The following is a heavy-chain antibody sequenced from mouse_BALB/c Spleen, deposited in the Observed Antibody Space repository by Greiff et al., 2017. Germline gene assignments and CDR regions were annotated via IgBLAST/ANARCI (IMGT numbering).Heavy chain of an antibody. CDR1: GYSFTSYY. D-gene: IGHD1-1*01. J-gene: IGHJ2*01. V-gene: IGHV1-66*01. CDR2: IFPGSGNT. CDR3: ARYTTVVALDY. Sequence: QVQLQQSGPELVKPGASVKISCKASGYSFTSYYIHWVKQRPGQGLEWIGRIFPGSGNTKYNEKFKGKATLTADTSSSTAYMQLSSLTSEDSAVYFCARYTTVVALDYWGQGTTLTVSS.